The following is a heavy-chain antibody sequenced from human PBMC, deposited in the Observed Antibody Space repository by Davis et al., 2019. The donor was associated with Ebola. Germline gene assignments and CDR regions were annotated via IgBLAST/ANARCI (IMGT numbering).Heavy chain of an antibody. CDR1: GASISSYY. J-gene: IGHJ6*02. D-gene: IGHD2-15*01. CDR3: AREKDYYYHGLDV. Sequence: PSETLSLTCSVSGASISSYYWSWIRQPPGKGLEWIGYMYYSGSTNYNPSLKSRVTISVDMSQKQFSLKLSSVTAADTAVYYCAREKDYYYHGLDVWGQGTTVTVSS. V-gene: IGHV4-59*12. CDR2: MYYSGST.